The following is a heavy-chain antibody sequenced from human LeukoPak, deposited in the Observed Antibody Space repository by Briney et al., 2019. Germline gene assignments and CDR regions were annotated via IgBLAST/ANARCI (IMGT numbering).Heavy chain of an antibody. CDR3: VKGTAYSSSWRIFDY. D-gene: IGHD6-13*01. J-gene: IGHJ4*02. Sequence: PGGSLRLSCAASGFTFDDYTVHWVRQAPGKGLEWVSLISWDGGSTYYADSVRGRFTISRDNSKNSLYLQMNSLRTEDTALYYCVKGTAYSSSWRIFDYWGQGTLVTVSS. CDR1: GFTFDDYT. CDR2: ISWDGGST. V-gene: IGHV3-43*01.